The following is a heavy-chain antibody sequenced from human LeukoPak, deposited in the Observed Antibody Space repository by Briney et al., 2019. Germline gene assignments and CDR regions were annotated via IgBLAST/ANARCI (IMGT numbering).Heavy chain of an antibody. Sequence: PGRSLRLSCAASGFTFNYYGMHWVRQAPGKGLEWVAIISYDGSNKYYADSVKSRFTISRDNSKNTLYLQMNSLRAEDTAVYYCAKRDTCGGDCYYFDYWGQGTLVTVSS. CDR2: ISYDGSNK. CDR1: GFTFNYYG. CDR3: AKRDTCGGDCYYFDY. J-gene: IGHJ4*02. V-gene: IGHV3-30*18. D-gene: IGHD2-21*01.